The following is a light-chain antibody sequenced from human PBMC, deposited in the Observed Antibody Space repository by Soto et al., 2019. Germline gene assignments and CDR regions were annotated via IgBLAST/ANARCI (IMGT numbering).Light chain of an antibody. J-gene: IGLJ2*01. CDR1: SSNIGYNA. V-gene: IGLV1-36*01. CDR2: YDD. CDR3: ATWDDSLNGPV. Sequence: QSVLTQPPSVSAAPRQRVTISCSGGSSNIGYNAVNWYQQLTGKAPKLLIYYDDLLPSGISDRFSGSKSGTSASLAISGLQSEDEADYYCATWDDSLNGPVFGGGTKLTVL.